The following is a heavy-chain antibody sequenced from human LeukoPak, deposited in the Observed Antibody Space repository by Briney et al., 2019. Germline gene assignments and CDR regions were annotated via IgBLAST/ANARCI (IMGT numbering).Heavy chain of an antibody. J-gene: IGHJ3*02. V-gene: IGHV3-21*01. Sequence: PGGSLRLSCVASGFTFSNYNMNWVRQAPGKGLEWVSSISGSGTYIYYADSLKGRFTISRDNAKNSLYLQMNSLRAEDTAVYYCARDPYYDFWSGYGTEAFDIWGQGTMVTVSS. CDR1: GFTFSNYN. CDR2: ISGSGTYI. D-gene: IGHD3-3*01. CDR3: ARDPYYDFWSGYGTEAFDI.